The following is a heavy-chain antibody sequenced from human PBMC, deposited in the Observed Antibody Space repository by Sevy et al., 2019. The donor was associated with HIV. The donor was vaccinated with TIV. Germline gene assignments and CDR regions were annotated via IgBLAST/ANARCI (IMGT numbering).Heavy chain of an antibody. D-gene: IGHD2-15*01. J-gene: IGHJ4*02. Sequence: GGSLRLSCAASGFTFNTYWMTWVRQAPGKGLEWVANINQDACEIHYVDSVKGRFTISRDNAKNSLYLQMNSLRVEDTAVYYCARALYSSDSNWGQGTLVTVSS. CDR3: ARALYSSDSN. CDR2: INQDACEI. CDR1: GFTFNTYW. V-gene: IGHV3-7*01.